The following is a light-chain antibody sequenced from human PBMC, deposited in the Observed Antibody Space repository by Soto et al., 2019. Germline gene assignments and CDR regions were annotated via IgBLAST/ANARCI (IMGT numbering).Light chain of an antibody. CDR3: QQYNNWPPIT. CDR1: QYINTR. CDR2: QTS. V-gene: IGKV3-15*01. J-gene: IGKJ5*01. Sequence: ESVSTQSPATLSSFPCDGVTLSFMASQYINTRLAWYQHRPGQAPRLLIYQTSIRAAGIPARFSGSGSGTEFTLTISSLQSEDFAVYYCQQYNNWPPITFGQGTRLEIK.